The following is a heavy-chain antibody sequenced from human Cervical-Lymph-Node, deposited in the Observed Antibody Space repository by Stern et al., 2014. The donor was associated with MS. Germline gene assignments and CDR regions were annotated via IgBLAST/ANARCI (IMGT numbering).Heavy chain of an antibody. D-gene: IGHD6-25*01. Sequence: VQLVESGGSLVKPGGSLRLSCAASGFTFSEFYMGWIRPPPGKGLQWVAYISSSGRTIYYEDSVKGRFTIARDNAKNSVFLQMNSLRAEDTAVYYCVRGGAVAYWGPGTLVTVSS. CDR1: GFTFSEFY. CDR3: VRGGAVAY. V-gene: IGHV3-11*01. CDR2: ISSSGRTI. J-gene: IGHJ4*02.